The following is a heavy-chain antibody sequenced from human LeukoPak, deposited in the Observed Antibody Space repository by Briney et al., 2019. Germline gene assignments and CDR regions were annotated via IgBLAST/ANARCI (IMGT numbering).Heavy chain of an antibody. D-gene: IGHD4-17*01. CDR2: ISSSSSYI. CDR3: ARGRLDYGDYLNWFDP. CDR1: GFTFSSSR. J-gene: IGHJ5*02. Sequence: GGSLRLSCSASGFTFSSSRMNWVRQAPGKGLEWVSSISSSSSYIYYADSVKGRFTISRDNAKNSLYLQMNSLRAEDTDVYYCARGRLDYGDYLNWFDPWGQGTLVTVSS. V-gene: IGHV3-21*01.